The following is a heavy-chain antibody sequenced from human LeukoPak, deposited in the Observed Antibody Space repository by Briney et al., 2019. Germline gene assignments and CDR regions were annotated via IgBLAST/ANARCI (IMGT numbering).Heavy chain of an antibody. D-gene: IGHD3-10*01. Sequence: PGGSLRLSCVVSGITLSNYGMSWVRQAPGKGLEWVAGISGSGGSTNYADSVKGRFTISRDNPKNTLYLQMNSLRAEDTAVYFCAKRGVVIRVFLVGFHKEAYYFDSWGQGALVTVSS. CDR3: AKRGVVIRVFLVGFHKEAYYFDS. V-gene: IGHV3-23*01. J-gene: IGHJ4*02. CDR2: ISGSGGST. CDR1: GITLSNYG.